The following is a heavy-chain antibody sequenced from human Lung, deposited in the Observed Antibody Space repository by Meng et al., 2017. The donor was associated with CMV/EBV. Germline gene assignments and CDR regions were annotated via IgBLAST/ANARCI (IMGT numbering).Heavy chain of an antibody. CDR3: ARLAARGY. J-gene: IGHJ4*02. Sequence: GGSXRLSCAASGFTFSSFDMSWVRQAPGKGLEWVSTVSDTHGDTYYADSVKGRFPISRDNSKSTLYLQMNSLRADDTARYYCARLAARGYWGQGTLVTVSS. D-gene: IGHD6-6*01. CDR2: VSDTHGDT. V-gene: IGHV3-23*01. CDR1: GFTFSSFD.